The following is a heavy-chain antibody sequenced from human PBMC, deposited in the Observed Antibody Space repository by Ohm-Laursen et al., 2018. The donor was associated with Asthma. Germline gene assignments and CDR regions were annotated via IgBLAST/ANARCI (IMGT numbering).Heavy chain of an antibody. CDR1: GFTLSNKG. V-gene: IGHV3-30*02. J-gene: IGHJ4*02. CDR3: ASGSGWLSSY. D-gene: IGHD6-19*01. Sequence: GSLRLSCAASGFTLSNKGAHWVRQAPGKGLEWVSLLRYDGSTKYYADSVKGRFTISRDNSKNTLYLEMNSLRAEDTAVYYCASGSGWLSSYWGQGTLVTVSS. CDR2: LRYDGSTK.